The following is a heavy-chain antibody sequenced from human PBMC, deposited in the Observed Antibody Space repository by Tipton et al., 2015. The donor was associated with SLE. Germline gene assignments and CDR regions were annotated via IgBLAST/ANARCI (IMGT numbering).Heavy chain of an antibody. J-gene: IGHJ4*02. CDR3: ARVGYSSSWYKGGY. V-gene: IGHV4-61*09. CDR1: GGSVSSGSYY. Sequence: TLSLTCTVSGGSVSSGSYYWSWIRQPAGKGLEWIGYIYTSGSTNYNPSLKSRVTISVDTSKNQFSLRLRSVTAADTAVYYCARVGYSSSWYKGGYWGQGTLVTVSS. D-gene: IGHD6-13*01. CDR2: IYTSGST.